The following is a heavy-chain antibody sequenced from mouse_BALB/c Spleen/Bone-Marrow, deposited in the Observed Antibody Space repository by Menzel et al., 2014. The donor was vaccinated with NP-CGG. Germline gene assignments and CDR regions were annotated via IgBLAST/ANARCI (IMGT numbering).Heavy chain of an antibody. V-gene: IGHV5-17*02. J-gene: IGHJ4*01. Sequence: VQLQQSGGGLVQPGGSRKLSCAASGFTFSSFGMHWGRQAPEKGLEWVAYISNGSSTIYYADTVKGRFTVSRDNPKNTLFLQMTSLRSEDTAMYYCARKGAMITHYYAMDYWGQGTSVTVSS. CDR1: GFTFSSFG. D-gene: IGHD2-4*01. CDR2: ISNGSSTI. CDR3: ARKGAMITHYYAMDY.